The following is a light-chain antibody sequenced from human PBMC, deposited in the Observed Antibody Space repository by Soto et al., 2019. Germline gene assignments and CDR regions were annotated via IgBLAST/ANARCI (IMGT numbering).Light chain of an antibody. CDR2: GAS. V-gene: IGKV3-15*01. CDR3: QQRLNWPLT. J-gene: IGKJ2*01. Sequence: EIVMTQSPATLSLSPGERAALSCRASQSINSELAWYQQKPGQPPRLLIYGASTRATGVPARFTGSESGSDFTLTISGLQSEDFAVYYCQQRLNWPLTFGQGTRLEI. CDR1: QSINSE.